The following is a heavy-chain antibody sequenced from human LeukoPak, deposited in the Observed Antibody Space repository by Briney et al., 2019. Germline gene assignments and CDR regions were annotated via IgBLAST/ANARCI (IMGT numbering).Heavy chain of an antibody. CDR1: GFPFSSYS. D-gene: IGHD2-21*01. Sequence: GGSLRLSCAASGFPFSSYSMTWVRQAPGKGLEWVANIKPDGTTKFYVDSVKGRFTISRDNALNSLYLQMNSLRAEDTAIYYCARSIPYGTTWHGHSDYWGQGTLVTVSS. V-gene: IGHV3-7*03. J-gene: IGHJ4*02. CDR3: ARSIPYGTTWHGHSDY. CDR2: IKPDGTTK.